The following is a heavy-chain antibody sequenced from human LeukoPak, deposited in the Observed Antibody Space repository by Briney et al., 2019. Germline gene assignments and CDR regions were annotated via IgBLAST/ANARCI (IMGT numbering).Heavy chain of an antibody. J-gene: IGHJ6*02. Sequence: GGSLRLSCTASEFTFSTYDINWVRQAPGKGLEWVSYLSSSGNTIYYTDSVKGRFTISRDNAKNSLYLQMNSLRAEGTAVYYCARDRKRANYYYGLDVWGPGTTVTVSS. D-gene: IGHD6-25*01. CDR2: LSSSGNTI. CDR1: EFTFSTYD. V-gene: IGHV3-48*03. CDR3: ARDRKRANYYYGLDV.